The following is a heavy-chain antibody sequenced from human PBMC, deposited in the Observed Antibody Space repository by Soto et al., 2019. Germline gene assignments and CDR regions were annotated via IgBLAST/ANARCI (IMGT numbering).Heavy chain of an antibody. CDR1: GFSLTRYS. Sequence: GGSLSLSCPAAGFSLTRYSMNWDSQPPGKGLEWVSSISSTTNYIYYGDSMKGRFTISRNNAKNSLYLEMNSLRAEDTAVYYCARESEDLTSNFDYWGQGTLVTVSS. V-gene: IGHV3-21*06. CDR2: ISSTTNYI. CDR3: ARESEDLTSNFDY. J-gene: IGHJ4*02.